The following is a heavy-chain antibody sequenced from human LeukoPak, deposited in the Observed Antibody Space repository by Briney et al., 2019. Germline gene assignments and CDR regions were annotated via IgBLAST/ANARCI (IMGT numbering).Heavy chain of an antibody. CDR1: GFIFNNYD. D-gene: IGHD2-15*01. V-gene: IGHV3-23*01. CDR3: AKVTVTMAATGDY. J-gene: IGHJ4*02. CDR2: ISGSGGST. Sequence: GGSLRLSCVVSGFIFNNYDMSWGRQAPGKGLEWVSAISGSGGSTYYADSVKGRFTISRDNSKNTLYLQMNSLRVEDTAIYYCAKVTVTMAATGDYWGQGTLVTVSS.